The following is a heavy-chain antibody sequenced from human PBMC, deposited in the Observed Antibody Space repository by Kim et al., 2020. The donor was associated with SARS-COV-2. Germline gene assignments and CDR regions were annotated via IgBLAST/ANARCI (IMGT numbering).Heavy chain of an antibody. CDR3: AISSIAGAIDY. CDR1: GGSFSGYY. CDR2: INHSGST. D-gene: IGHD6-19*01. Sequence: SETLSLTCAVYGGSFSGYYWSWIRQPPGKGLEWIGEINHSGSTNYNPSLKSRVTISVDTSKNQFSLKLSSVTAADTAVYYCAISSIAGAIDYWGQGTLVTVSS. V-gene: IGHV4-34*01. J-gene: IGHJ4*02.